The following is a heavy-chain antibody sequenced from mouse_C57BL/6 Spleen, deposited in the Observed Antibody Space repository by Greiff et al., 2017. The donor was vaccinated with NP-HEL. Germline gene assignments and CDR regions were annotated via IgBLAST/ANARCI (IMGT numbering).Heavy chain of an antibody. Sequence: QVQLKQSGPELVKPGASVKISCKASGYAFSSSWMNWVKQRPGKGLEWIGRIYPGDGDTNYNGKFKGKATLTADKSSSTAYMQLSSLTSEDSAVYVCARWDYYGSSYWYFDVWGTGTTVTVSS. CDR1: GYAFSSSW. V-gene: IGHV1-82*01. D-gene: IGHD1-1*01. CDR3: ARWDYYGSSYWYFDV. CDR2: IYPGDGDT. J-gene: IGHJ1*03.